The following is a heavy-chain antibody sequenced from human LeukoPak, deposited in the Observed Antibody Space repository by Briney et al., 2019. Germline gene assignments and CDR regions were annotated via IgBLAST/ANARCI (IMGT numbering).Heavy chain of an antibody. Sequence: SETLSLTCTVSGGSISSGGYYWGWIRQPPGKGLEWIGSIYYSGSTYYNPSLKSRVTISVDTSKNQFSLKLSSVTAADTAVYYCARDESLLVPGIAAAGTVDYWGQGTLVTVSS. CDR3: ARDESLLVPGIAAAGTVDY. J-gene: IGHJ4*02. V-gene: IGHV4-39*07. D-gene: IGHD6-13*01. CDR2: IYYSGST. CDR1: GGSISSGGYY.